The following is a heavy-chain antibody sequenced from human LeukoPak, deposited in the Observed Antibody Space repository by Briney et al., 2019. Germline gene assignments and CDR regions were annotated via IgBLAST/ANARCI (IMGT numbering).Heavy chain of an antibody. CDR3: ARLDDSSGNFDY. CDR2: IIPIFGTA. V-gene: IGHV1-69*13. CDR1: GYTFTGYY. J-gene: IGHJ4*02. D-gene: IGHD3-22*01. Sequence: SVKVSCKASGYTFTGYYMHWVRQAPGQGLEWMGGIIPIFGTANYAQKFQGRVTITADESTSTAYMELSSLRSEDTAVYYCARLDDSSGNFDYWGQGTLVTVSS.